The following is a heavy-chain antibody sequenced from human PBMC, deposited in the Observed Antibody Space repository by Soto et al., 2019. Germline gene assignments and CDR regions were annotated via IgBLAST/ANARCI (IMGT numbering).Heavy chain of an antibody. V-gene: IGHV3-11*01. CDR1: GVTLTDYY. Sequence: WGPLRLPCEASGVTLTDYYMSWIHQAPGKGLEFGSYMSSGVGSKFCTDSVHRRFPIYRDIANISLHLQMDGLRVEDTAVSFCARRGPLEHIVHVPDSFALDVWGQGTPVPVSS. J-gene: IGHJ6*02. CDR2: MSSGVGSK. CDR3: ARRGPLEHIVHVPDSFALDV. D-gene: IGHD2-21*01.